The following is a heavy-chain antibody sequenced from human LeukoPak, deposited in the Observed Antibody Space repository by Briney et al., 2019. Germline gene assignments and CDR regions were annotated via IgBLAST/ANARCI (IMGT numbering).Heavy chain of an antibody. J-gene: IGHJ4*02. CDR1: GFTFSSYS. Sequence: GGSLRLSCAASGFTFSSYSMNWVRQAPGKGLEWVSSISSSSSYIYYADSVKGRFTISRDNAKKSLYLQMNSLRAEDTAVYYCARDGSEDYHDSSGYYGIDYWGQGTLVTVSS. D-gene: IGHD3-22*01. V-gene: IGHV3-21*01. CDR2: ISSSSSYI. CDR3: ARDGSEDYHDSSGYYGIDY.